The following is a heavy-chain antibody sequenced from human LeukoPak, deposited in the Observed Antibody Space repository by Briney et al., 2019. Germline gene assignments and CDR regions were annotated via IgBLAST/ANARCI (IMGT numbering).Heavy chain of an antibody. D-gene: IGHD2-8*02. CDR1: GGSFSGYY. V-gene: IGHV4-34*01. CDR3: ARAGGAFDY. CDR2: INHSGST. J-gene: IGHJ4*02. Sequence: SETLSLTCAVYGGSFSGYYWSWIRQPPGKGLEWIGEINHSGSTDYNPSLKSRVTISVDTSKNQFSLKLSSVTAADTAVYYCARAGGAFDYWGQGTLVTVSS.